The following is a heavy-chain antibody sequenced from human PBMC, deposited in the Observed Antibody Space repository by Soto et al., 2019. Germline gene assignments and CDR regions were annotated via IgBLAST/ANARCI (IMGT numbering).Heavy chain of an antibody. D-gene: IGHD6-19*01. J-gene: IGHJ5*02. CDR2: ISSSSSYI. V-gene: IGHV3-21*01. Sequence: GGSLKLASAAAGVTFSSYIMNWVRQAPGKGLEWVSSISSSSSYIYYADSVKGRFTISRDNAKNSLYLQMNSLRAEDTAVYYCARDLVGSGWPNWFDPWGQGTLVTVSS. CDR3: ARDLVGSGWPNWFDP. CDR1: GVTFSSYI.